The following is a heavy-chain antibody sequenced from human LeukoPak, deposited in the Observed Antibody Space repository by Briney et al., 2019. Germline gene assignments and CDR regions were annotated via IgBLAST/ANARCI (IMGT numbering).Heavy chain of an antibody. CDR3: ARGRLARSPYFDY. Sequence: GGSLRLSCAASGFTFSDYNMRWIRQAPGKGLEWVSSISRSGSTKYYADSVKGRFTISRDNAKNSLFLQMNSLRAEDTAVYYCARGRLARSPYFDYWGQGTLVTVSS. CDR2: ISRSGSTK. CDR1: GFTFSDYN. V-gene: IGHV3-11*01. J-gene: IGHJ4*02. D-gene: IGHD6-19*01.